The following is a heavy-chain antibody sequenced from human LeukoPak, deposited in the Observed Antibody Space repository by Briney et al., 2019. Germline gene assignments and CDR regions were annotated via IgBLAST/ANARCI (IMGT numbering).Heavy chain of an antibody. CDR2: ISYDGSNK. V-gene: IGHV3-30*04. Sequence: GGSLRLSCAASGFTFSSYAMHWVRQAPGKGLEWVAVISYDGSNKYYADSVKGRFTISRDNSKNTLYLQMNTLRAEDTAVYYCARAPRTAANFDYWGQGTLVTVSS. J-gene: IGHJ4*02. CDR1: GFTFSSYA. CDR3: ARAPRTAANFDY. D-gene: IGHD6-13*01.